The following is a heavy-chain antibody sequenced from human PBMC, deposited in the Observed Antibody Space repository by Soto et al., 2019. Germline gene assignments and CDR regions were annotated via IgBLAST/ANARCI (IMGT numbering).Heavy chain of an antibody. CDR1: GFTFSSYG. Sequence: QVQLVESGGGVVQPGRSLRLSCAASGFTFSSYGMHWVRQAPGKGLEWVAVLWYDGSNQYYADSVKGRFTTHRDNSKNTLYLELNSLRAEDTAVYYCASDYGTGGLFDPWGKGTLVTFSS. CDR3: ASDYGTGGLFDP. D-gene: IGHD1-26*01. J-gene: IGHJ5*02. CDR2: LWYDGSNQ. V-gene: IGHV3-33*01.